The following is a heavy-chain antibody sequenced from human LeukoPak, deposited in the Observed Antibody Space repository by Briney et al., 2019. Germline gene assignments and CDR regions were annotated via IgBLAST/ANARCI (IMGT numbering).Heavy chain of an antibody. Sequence: ASVKVSCKASGYTFTSYAISWVRQAPGQGLEWMGGIIPIFGTANYAQKFQGRVTITTDESTSTAYMELSSLRSEDTAVYYCARGGYGDRTIYYYYGMDVWGQGTTVTVSS. D-gene: IGHD4-17*01. CDR3: ARGGYGDRTIYYYYGMDV. CDR1: GYTFTSYA. J-gene: IGHJ6*02. V-gene: IGHV1-69*05. CDR2: IIPIFGTA.